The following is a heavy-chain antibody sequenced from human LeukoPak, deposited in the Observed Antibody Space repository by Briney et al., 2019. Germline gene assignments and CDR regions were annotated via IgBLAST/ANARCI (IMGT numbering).Heavy chain of an antibody. D-gene: IGHD3-22*01. V-gene: IGHV4-59*12. CDR2: ISYSGST. CDR3: ARGRVGSKRGYYDSSGYPFDY. Sequence: SETLSLTCTVSGGSISTYYWNWIRQPPGKGLEWIGFISYSGSTNYSPSLKSRVTISANTSKNQFSLKLSSVTAADTAVYYCARGRVGSKRGYYDSSGYPFDYWGQGTLVTVSS. J-gene: IGHJ4*02. CDR1: GGSISTYY.